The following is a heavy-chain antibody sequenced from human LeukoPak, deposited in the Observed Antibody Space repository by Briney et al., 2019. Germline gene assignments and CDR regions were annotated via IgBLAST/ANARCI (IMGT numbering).Heavy chain of an antibody. V-gene: IGHV3-49*03. D-gene: IGHD5-18*01. CDR2: IRSKAYGGIT. Sequence: GGSLRLSCTASGFTIGDYAMSWFRQAPGKGLEWVGFIRSKAYGGITEYAASVKGRFTISRDDSKSIAYLQMNSLKTEDTAVYYCTRGHSYGLYWGQGTLVTVSS. J-gene: IGHJ4*02. CDR3: TRGHSYGLY. CDR1: GFTIGDYA.